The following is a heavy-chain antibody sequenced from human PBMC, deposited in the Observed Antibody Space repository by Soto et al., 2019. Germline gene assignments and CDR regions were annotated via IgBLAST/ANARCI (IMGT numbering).Heavy chain of an antibody. D-gene: IGHD3-10*01. J-gene: IGHJ3*02. CDR2: IYSGGST. V-gene: IGHV3-53*01. CDR3: AGKILWFGEQLNGSFVI. CDR1: GFTVSSNY. Sequence: GGSLRLSCAASGFTVSSNYMSWVRQAPGKGLEWVSVIYSGGSTYYADSVKGRFTISRDNSKNTLYLQMNSLRAEDTAVYYCAGKILWFGEQLNGSFVICCPGTMVTVS.